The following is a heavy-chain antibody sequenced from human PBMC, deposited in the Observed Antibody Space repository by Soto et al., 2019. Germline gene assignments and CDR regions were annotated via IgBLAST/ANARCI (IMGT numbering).Heavy chain of an antibody. CDR3: ARTLDIVVVPAVGWFDP. Sequence: GGSLRLSCAASGFTFSSYSMNWVRQAPGKRLEWVSSISSSSSYIYYADSVKGRFTISRDNAKNSLYLQMNSLRAEDTAVYYCARTLDIVVVPAVGWFDPWGQGTLVTVSS. J-gene: IGHJ5*02. D-gene: IGHD2-2*01. CDR2: ISSSSSYI. V-gene: IGHV3-21*01. CDR1: GFTFSSYS.